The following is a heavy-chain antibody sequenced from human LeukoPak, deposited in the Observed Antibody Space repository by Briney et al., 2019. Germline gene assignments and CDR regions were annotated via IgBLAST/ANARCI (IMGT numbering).Heavy chain of an antibody. D-gene: IGHD1-26*01. CDR2: INGDESST. Sequence: PGGSLRLSCAASAFTFNTYWMHWVRQVPGRGLERVSRINGDESSTNYADSVKGRFTISRDNAKDTLYLHMNSLTAEDTAVYYCARGAKWAYYFDYWGQGTLVTVSS. CDR1: AFTFNTYW. CDR3: ARGAKWAYYFDY. V-gene: IGHV3-74*01. J-gene: IGHJ4*02.